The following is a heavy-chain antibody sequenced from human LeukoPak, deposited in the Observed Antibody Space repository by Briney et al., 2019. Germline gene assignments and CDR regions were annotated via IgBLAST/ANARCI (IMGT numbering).Heavy chain of an antibody. D-gene: IGHD3-22*01. CDR2: ISGSGGST. CDR1: GFTFSSYE. Sequence: GGSLRLSCAASGFTFSSYEMNWVRQAPGKGLEWVSAISGSGGSTYYADSVKGRFTISRDNSKNTLYLQMNSLRAEDTAVYYCAKDGGHYDSSGYPYWGQGTLVTVSS. J-gene: IGHJ4*02. CDR3: AKDGGHYDSSGYPY. V-gene: IGHV3-23*01.